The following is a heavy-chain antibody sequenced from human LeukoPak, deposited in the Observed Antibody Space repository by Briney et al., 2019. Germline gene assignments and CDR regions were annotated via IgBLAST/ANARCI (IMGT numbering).Heavy chain of an antibody. J-gene: IGHJ3*02. V-gene: IGHV3-23*01. CDR3: AKFQLGYDHDAFDI. D-gene: IGHD2-8*01. CDR2: ISGSGGST. CDR1: GFTFSSYA. Sequence: PGESLRLSCAASGFTFSSYAMTWVRRAPGKGLEWVSAISGSGGSTYYADSVKGRFTISRDNSKNTLYLQMNSLRAEDTAVYYCAKFQLGYDHDAFDIWGQGTMVTVSS.